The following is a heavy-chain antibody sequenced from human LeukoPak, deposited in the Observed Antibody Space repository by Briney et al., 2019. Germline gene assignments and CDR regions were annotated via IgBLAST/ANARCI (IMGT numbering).Heavy chain of an antibody. Sequence: SGFTFXSYTMNXVRQPPGKGLEWVSSISSSSNYIYYADSVKGRFTISRDNAKNSLYLQMNSLRAEDTAVFYCARPGYCSGGSCSEYYYGMDVWGKGTTVTVSS. D-gene: IGHD2-15*01. CDR2: ISSSSNYI. J-gene: IGHJ6*04. CDR3: ARPGYCSGGSCSEYYYGMDV. V-gene: IGHV3-21*01. CDR1: GFTFXSYT.